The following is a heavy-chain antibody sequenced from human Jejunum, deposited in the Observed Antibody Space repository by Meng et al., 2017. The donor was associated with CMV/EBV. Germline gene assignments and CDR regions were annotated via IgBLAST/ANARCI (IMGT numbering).Heavy chain of an antibody. J-gene: IGHJ4*02. D-gene: IGHD2-15*01. CDR3: ATGERQWQLLLDC. CDR2: IKSERDGGTT. V-gene: IGHV3-15*01. Sequence: GLAFSQAWMSWVRQAPGKGLEWVGRIKSERDGGTTDYAARVKGRFTILRDDLENTLYLHMNSLDIEDTGVYYCATGERQWQLLLDCWGQGTLVTVSS. CDR1: GLAFSQAW.